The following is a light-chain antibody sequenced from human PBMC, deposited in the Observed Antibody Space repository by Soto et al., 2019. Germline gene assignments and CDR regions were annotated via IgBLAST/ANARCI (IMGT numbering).Light chain of an antibody. Sequence: EIVLTQSPATLSLSPGDRATLSCRASQKISTSLAWYQHKPGQPPRLLIFAASNRAAGVPARFKGGGSGTDFTLTISSLEPEDSAVYYCLQRTTWPTFGQGTRLETK. CDR2: AAS. CDR1: QKISTS. J-gene: IGKJ5*01. CDR3: LQRTTWPT. V-gene: IGKV3-11*01.